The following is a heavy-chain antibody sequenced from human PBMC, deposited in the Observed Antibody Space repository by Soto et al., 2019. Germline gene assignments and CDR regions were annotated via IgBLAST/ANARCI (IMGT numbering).Heavy chain of an antibody. CDR3: ASQGGFYDFWSGYQSGWFDP. CDR2: INHSGST. J-gene: IGHJ5*02. D-gene: IGHD3-3*01. CDR1: GGSFSGYY. Sequence: PSETLSLTXAVYGGSFSGYYWSWIRQPPGKGLEWIGEINHSGSTNYNPSLKSRVTISVDTSKNQFSLKLSSVTAADTAVYYCASQGGFYDFWSGYQSGWFDPWGQGTLVTVSS. V-gene: IGHV4-34*01.